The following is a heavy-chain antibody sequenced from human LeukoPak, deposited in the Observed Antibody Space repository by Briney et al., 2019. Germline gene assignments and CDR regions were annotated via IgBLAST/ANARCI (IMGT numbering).Heavy chain of an antibody. CDR1: GGSISSYY. Sequence: SETLSLTCTVSGGSISSYYWSWIRQPPGKGLEWIGYIYYSGSTNYNPSLKSRVTISVDTSKNQFSLKLSSVTAADTAVYYCARDQGIAAAGTYVYWGQGTLVTVSS. D-gene: IGHD6-13*01. CDR2: IYYSGST. J-gene: IGHJ4*02. CDR3: ARDQGIAAAGTYVY. V-gene: IGHV4-59*01.